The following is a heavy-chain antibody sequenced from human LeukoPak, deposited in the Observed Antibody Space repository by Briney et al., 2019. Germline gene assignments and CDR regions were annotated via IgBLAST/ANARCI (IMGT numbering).Heavy chain of an antibody. J-gene: IGHJ3*02. CDR3: AREGKYYYDSSASPI. Sequence: SETLSLTCTVSGGSISSYYWSWIRQPPGKGLEWIGYIYYSGSTNYNPSLKSRVTISVDTSKNQFSLKLSSVTAADTAVYYCAREGKYYYDSSASPIWGQGTMVTVSS. V-gene: IGHV4-59*12. CDR1: GGSISSYY. D-gene: IGHD3-22*01. CDR2: IYYSGST.